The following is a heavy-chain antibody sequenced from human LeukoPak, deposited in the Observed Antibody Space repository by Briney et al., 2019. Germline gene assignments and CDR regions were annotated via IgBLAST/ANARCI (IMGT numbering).Heavy chain of an antibody. J-gene: IGHJ6*02. V-gene: IGHV3-9*01. Sequence: SGGSLRLSCAASGFTFDDYAMHWVRQAPGKGLEWVSGISWNSNNISYADSVKGRFTISRDDAKNSLYLQMNSLRAEDTALYYCAKDFNYSGMDVWGQGPTVTVSS. CDR3: AKDFNYSGMDV. CDR2: ISWNSNNI. D-gene: IGHD5-24*01. CDR1: GFTFDDYA.